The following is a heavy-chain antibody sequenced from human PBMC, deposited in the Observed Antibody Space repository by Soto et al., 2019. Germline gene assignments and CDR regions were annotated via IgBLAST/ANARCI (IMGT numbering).Heavy chain of an antibody. V-gene: IGHV3-30*18. J-gene: IGHJ6*02. CDR3: AKDQIAAAGAHYYGMDV. D-gene: IGHD6-13*01. CDR2: ISYDGSNK. CDR1: GFTFSSYG. Sequence: XGSLRLSCAAAGFTFSSYGMHWVRQAPGKGLEWVAVISYDGSNKYYADSVKGRFTISRDNSKNTLYLQMNSLRAEDTAVYYCAKDQIAAAGAHYYGMDVWGQGNTVTVSS.